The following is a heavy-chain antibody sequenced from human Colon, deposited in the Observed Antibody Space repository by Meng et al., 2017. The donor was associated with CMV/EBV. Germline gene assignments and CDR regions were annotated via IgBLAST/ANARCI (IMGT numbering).Heavy chain of an antibody. CDR3: AKVFQGYDWNPLDY. D-gene: IGHD1-20*01. Sequence: VQRVESGGGLVQPGGSLRLSCLGSGFTCSTYGMSWLRQAPGKGLEWVSGISRSGAYTHYADSVKGRFTISRDNSKNTLSLQMNSLRAEDTAVYYCAKVFQGYDWNPLDYWGQGALVTVSS. CDR1: GFTCSTYG. V-gene: IGHV3-23*04. J-gene: IGHJ4*02. CDR2: ISRSGAYT.